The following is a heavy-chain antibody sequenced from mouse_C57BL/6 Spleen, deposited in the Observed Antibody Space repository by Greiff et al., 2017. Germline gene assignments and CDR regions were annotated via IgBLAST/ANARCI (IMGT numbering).Heavy chain of an antibody. D-gene: IGHD4-1*02. Sequence: QVQLQQPGAELVRPGSSVKLSCKASGYTFTSYWMHWVKQRPIQGLEWIGNIDPSDSETHYTQKFKDKATLTVDKSCSTAYMQLSSLTSEDSAVYYCARLSQLGRHFDYWGQGTTLTVSS. CDR3: ARLSQLGRHFDY. CDR2: IDPSDSET. V-gene: IGHV1-52*01. CDR1: GYTFTSYW. J-gene: IGHJ2*01.